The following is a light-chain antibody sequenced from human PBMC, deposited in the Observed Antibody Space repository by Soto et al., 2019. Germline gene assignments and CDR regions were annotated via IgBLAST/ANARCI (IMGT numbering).Light chain of an antibody. Sequence: DIQMTQSPSTLSASVGDRVTITCRASQNVDNWVAWYQQKPGKAPKFLIYDASNLESGVPSRFSGRGSGTEFALTVSSLQPDDLATYYCQRYNSNSRTFGQGTRG. CDR2: DAS. J-gene: IGKJ1*01. V-gene: IGKV1-5*01. CDR3: QRYNSNSRT. CDR1: QNVDNW.